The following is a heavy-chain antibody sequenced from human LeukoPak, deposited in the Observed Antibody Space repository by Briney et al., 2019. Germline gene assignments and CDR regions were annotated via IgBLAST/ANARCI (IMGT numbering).Heavy chain of an antibody. CDR2: ISAYNGNT. CDR1: GYTFTSYG. D-gene: IGHD2-15*01. Sequence: AASVKVSCKASGYTFTSYGISWVRQAPGQGLEWMGWISAYNGNTNYAQKLQGRVAMTTDTSTSTAYMELRSLRSDDTAVYYCARDLNRCCSGGSCYPGYWGQGTLVTVSS. V-gene: IGHV1-18*01. J-gene: IGHJ4*02. CDR3: ARDLNRCCSGGSCYPGY.